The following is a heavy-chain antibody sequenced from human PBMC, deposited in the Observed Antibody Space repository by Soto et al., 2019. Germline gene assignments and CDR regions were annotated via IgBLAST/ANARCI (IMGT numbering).Heavy chain of an antibody. D-gene: IGHD2-15*01. CDR2: IYPGDSDT. J-gene: IGHJ4*02. Sequence: GESLKISCKGSGYSFTNYWIGWVRQMPGKGLEWMGIIYPGDSDTRYSPSFQGQVTISADKSISTAYLQWSSLKASDTAMYYCARRLVAATPDFDYWGQGTLVTVSS. CDR1: GYSFTNYW. V-gene: IGHV5-51*01. CDR3: ARRLVAATPDFDY.